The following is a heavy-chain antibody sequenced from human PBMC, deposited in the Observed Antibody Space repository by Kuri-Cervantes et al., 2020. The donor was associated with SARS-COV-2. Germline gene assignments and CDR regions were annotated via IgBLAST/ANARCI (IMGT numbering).Heavy chain of an antibody. CDR3: ARVLNSGSYPYRGNWFDP. V-gene: IGHV4-34*01. CDR1: GGSFSGYY. CDR2: INHSGST. D-gene: IGHD3-10*01. Sequence: SETLSLTCAVYGGSFSGYYWSWIRQPPGKWLEWIGEINHSGSTNYNPSLKSRVTISVDTSKNQFSLKLSSVTAADTAVYYCARVLNSGSYPYRGNWFDPWGQGTLVTVSS. J-gene: IGHJ5*02.